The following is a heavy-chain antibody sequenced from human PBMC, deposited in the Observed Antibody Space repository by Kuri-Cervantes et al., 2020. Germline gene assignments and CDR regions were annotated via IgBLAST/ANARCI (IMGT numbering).Heavy chain of an antibody. D-gene: IGHD7-27*01. CDR2: ISSSGSTI. V-gene: IGHV3-48*03. CDR1: GFTFSSYE. CDR3: VRDLNWAYTY. Sequence: GESLKISCAASGFTFSSYEMNWVRQAPGKGLEWVSYISSSGSTIYYADSVKGRFTISRDNSKNTLSLQMDSLRVEDTAVYYCVRDLNWAYTYWGQGTLVTVSS. J-gene: IGHJ4*02.